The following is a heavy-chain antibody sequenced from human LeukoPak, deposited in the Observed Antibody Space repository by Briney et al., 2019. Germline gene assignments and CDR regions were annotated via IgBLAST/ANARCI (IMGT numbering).Heavy chain of an antibody. Sequence: PGGSLRLSCAASGFTFSSYAMHWVRQAPGKGLGWVAVISYDGSNKYYADSVKGRFTISRDNSKNTLYLQMNSLRAEDTAVYYCARDLRGYSYGYDYYYYYMDVWGKGTTVTVSS. V-gene: IGHV3-30*04. J-gene: IGHJ6*03. CDR3: ARDLRGYSYGYDYYYYYMDV. D-gene: IGHD5-18*01. CDR1: GFTFSSYA. CDR2: ISYDGSNK.